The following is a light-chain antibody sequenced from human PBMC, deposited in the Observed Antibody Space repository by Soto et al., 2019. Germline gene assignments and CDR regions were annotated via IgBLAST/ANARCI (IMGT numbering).Light chain of an antibody. CDR2: GAS. CDR3: QQYNNWPTWT. J-gene: IGKJ1*01. Sequence: EILMTQSPATLSVSPGDRATLSCRASQSVSSNLAWYQKKPGQAPRLLIYGASTRATGIPARFSGSGSGTELTLTISNLQPEDFAVYYCQQYNNWPTWTFGQGTKVDIK. V-gene: IGKV3-15*01. CDR1: QSVSSN.